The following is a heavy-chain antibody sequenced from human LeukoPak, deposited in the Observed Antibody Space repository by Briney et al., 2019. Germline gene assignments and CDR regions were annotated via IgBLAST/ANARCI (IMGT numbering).Heavy chain of an antibody. CDR1: GGTFSSYA. CDR3: ARDAPGRDILTGYLDY. Sequence: ASVKVSCKASGGTFSSYAISWVRQAPGQGLEWMGGIIPIFGTANYAQKFQGRVTITADESTSTAYMELSSLRSEDTAVYYCARDAPGRDILTGYLDYWGQGTLVTVSS. CDR2: IIPIFGTA. J-gene: IGHJ4*02. V-gene: IGHV1-69*13. D-gene: IGHD3-9*01.